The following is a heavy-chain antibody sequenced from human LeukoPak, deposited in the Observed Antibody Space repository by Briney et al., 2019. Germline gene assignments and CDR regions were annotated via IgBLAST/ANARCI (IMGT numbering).Heavy chain of an antibody. CDR1: GFTFSNAW. Sequence: GGSLRLSCAASGFTFSNAWMTWVRQAPGKGQEWVGRIKSKYDGETIDYAAPVKGRFTISRDDSKNTLYLQMNSLKTEDTAVYYCTTDLFGAIAPYWGQGTLVTVSS. J-gene: IGHJ4*02. D-gene: IGHD3-16*02. CDR3: TTDLFGAIAPY. CDR2: IKSKYDGETI. V-gene: IGHV3-15*01.